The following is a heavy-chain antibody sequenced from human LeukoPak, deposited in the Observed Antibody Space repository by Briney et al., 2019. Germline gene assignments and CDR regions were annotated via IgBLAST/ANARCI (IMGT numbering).Heavy chain of an antibody. CDR2: ISPSSGGT. CDR3: RIPFTEFDY. J-gene: IGHJ4*02. Sequence: GASVKVSCKASGYTFIDYYIHWVRQAPGQGLEWIGWISPSSGGTMYAQKFQGRVTITVDESTSTAYMELSSLRSEDTAVYYCRIPFTEFDYWGQGTLVTVSS. V-gene: IGHV1-2*02. CDR1: GYTFIDYY. D-gene: IGHD2-8*02.